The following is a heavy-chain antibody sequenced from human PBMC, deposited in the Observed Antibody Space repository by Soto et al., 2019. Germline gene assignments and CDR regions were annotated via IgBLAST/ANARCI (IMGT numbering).Heavy chain of an antibody. CDR2: IYHSGST. CDR1: GGSISSGDYY. CDR3: ARERPDGARLDP. Sequence: SDTLSLTCTVSGGSISSGDYYWSWIRQPPGKGLEWIWYIYHSGSTYYNPSLKSRVTISVNTSKNQFSLKLSSVTAADTAVYYCARERPDGARLDPWGQGTLVTVAS. V-gene: IGHV4-30-4*02. J-gene: IGHJ5*02. D-gene: IGHD6-6*01.